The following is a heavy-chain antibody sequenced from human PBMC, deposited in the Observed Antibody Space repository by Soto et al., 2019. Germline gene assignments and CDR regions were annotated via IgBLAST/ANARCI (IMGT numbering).Heavy chain of an antibody. Sequence: GTSVQVPCKASGYTFTSYGISWVRQAPGQGLEWMGGISAINGKTNYAQKFQGRVTITADESTSTAYMELSSLRSEDTAVCYCARGNPEAAFDIWGQGTMVTVSS. J-gene: IGHJ3*02. CDR3: ARGNPEAAFDI. CDR2: ISAINGKT. CDR1: GYTFTSYG. V-gene: IGHV1-18*04.